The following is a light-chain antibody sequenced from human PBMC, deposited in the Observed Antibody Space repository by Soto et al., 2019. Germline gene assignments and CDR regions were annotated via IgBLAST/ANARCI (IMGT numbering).Light chain of an antibody. V-gene: IGKV3-11*01. CDR2: DAS. CDR1: QSVSSY. CDR3: QRRSNWRYT. Sequence: EIVLTQSPATLSLSPGERATLSCRASQSVSSYLACLIYDASNRATGIPNRFSGSGSGTDLTLTISSLEPEDLAVDSCQRRSNWRYTFGPETNLEIK. J-gene: IGKJ2*01.